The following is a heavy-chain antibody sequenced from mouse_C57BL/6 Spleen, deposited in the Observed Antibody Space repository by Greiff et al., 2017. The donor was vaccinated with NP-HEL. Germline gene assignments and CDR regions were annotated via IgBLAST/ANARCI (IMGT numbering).Heavy chain of an antibody. CDR2: IYPGDGDT. CDR1: GYAFSSSW. CDR3: ARDTTVVDAY. J-gene: IGHJ3*01. D-gene: IGHD1-1*01. Sequence: QVQLQQSGPELVKPGASVKISCKASGYAFSSSWMNWVKQRPGKGLEWIGRIYPGDGDTNYNGKFKGKATLTADKSSSTAYMQLSSLTSEDSAVYFCARDTTVVDAYWGQGTLVTVSA. V-gene: IGHV1-82*01.